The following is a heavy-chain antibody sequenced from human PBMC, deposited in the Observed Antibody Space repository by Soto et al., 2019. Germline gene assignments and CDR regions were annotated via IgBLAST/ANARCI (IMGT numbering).Heavy chain of an antibody. CDR2: IYYSGST. V-gene: IGHV4-59*01. CDR1: GGSISSYY. Sequence: SETLSLTCTVSGGSISSYYWSCIRQPPGKGLEWIGYIYYSGSTNYNPSLKSRVTISVDTSKNQFSLKLSSVTAADTAVYYCARESPLYGISTHNFDWLLYDYGMDVWGQGTTVTVSS. CDR3: ARESPLYGISTHNFDWLLYDYGMDV. D-gene: IGHD3-9*01. J-gene: IGHJ6*02.